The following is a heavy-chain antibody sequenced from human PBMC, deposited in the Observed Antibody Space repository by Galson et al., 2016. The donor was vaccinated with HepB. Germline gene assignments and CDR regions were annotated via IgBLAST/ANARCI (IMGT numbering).Heavy chain of an antibody. CDR3: AHSRQETNWSFVSIDICFDY. D-gene: IGHD1-20*01. Sequence: PALVKPTQTLTLPCTFSGFSLSTSGVGVGWIRQPPGKPLEWLALIHWDDAYRHRPSLRRRLTITKDTSKNQVVLTMTNMDPEDTATYYCAHSRQETNWSFVSIDICFDYWGQGTLVTVSS. CDR2: IHWDDAY. J-gene: IGHJ4*02. V-gene: IGHV2-5*02. CDR1: GFSLSTSGVG.